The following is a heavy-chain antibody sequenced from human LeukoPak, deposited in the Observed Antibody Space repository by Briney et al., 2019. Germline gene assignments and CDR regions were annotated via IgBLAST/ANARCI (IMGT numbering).Heavy chain of an antibody. V-gene: IGHV4-38-2*02. CDR3: ARGPGISGDHIYPDY. Sequence: SGTLSLTCTVSGYSISSGKYWAWIRQTPGKGLEWIGSTYESGSTYYTSSLKSRVTMSVDTSKNQFSLNLTSVTAADTAVYFCARGPGISGDHIYPDYWGQGIQVTVSS. CDR2: TYESGST. CDR1: GYSISSGKY. D-gene: IGHD2-21*01. J-gene: IGHJ4*02.